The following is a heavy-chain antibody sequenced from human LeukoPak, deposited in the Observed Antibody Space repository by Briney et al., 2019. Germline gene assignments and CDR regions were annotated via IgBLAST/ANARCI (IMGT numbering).Heavy chain of an antibody. CDR3: AKNGDRGAFCSGGTCYPYYYYYMDV. Sequence: GGSLRLSCAASGFTFNRYAMSWVRQTPGKGLEWVALISVSSRRAHYADSVQGRFTISRDNSKNTLFLQINSLRAEDTAVYYCAKNGDRGAFCSGGTCYPYYYYYMDVWGKGTTVTISS. CDR1: GFTFNRYA. CDR2: ISVSSRRA. V-gene: IGHV3-23*01. D-gene: IGHD2-15*01. J-gene: IGHJ6*03.